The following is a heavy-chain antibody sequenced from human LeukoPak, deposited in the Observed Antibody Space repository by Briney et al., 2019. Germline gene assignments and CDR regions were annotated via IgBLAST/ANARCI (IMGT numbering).Heavy chain of an antibody. CDR2: IYYSGST. CDR1: GGSFSSYY. J-gene: IGHJ3*02. Sequence: SETLSLTCAVYGGSFSSYYWSWIRQPPGKGLEWIGYIYYSGSTNYNPSLKSRVTISVDTSKNQFSLKLSSVTAADTAVYYCARGPGYYDSSGNDAFDIWGQGTMVTVSS. D-gene: IGHD3-22*01. CDR3: ARGPGYYDSSGNDAFDI. V-gene: IGHV4-59*01.